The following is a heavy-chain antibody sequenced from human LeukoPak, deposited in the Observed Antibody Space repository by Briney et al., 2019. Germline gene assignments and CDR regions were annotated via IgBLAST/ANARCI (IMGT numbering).Heavy chain of an antibody. V-gene: IGHV3-74*01. J-gene: IGHJ3*01. D-gene: IGHD3-16*01. CDR2: INTDGSST. CDR1: GFTFRSNW. CDR3: ARTLADAFDV. Sequence: PGGSLRLSCAASGFTFRSNWMHWVRQAPGKGLVWVSHINTDGSSTRYADSVRGRFTISRDNAKNTLYLQMNSLRAEDTGVYYCARTLADAFDVWGQGTMVTVPS.